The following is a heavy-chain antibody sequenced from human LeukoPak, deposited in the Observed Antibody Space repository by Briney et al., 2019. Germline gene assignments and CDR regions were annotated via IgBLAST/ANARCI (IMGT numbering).Heavy chain of an antibody. V-gene: IGHV5-51*01. CDR3: ARVGYSGYESDY. CDR2: IYPGDSDT. Sequence: GESLQISFTASGSGFTTSWIAWLRPLPGKGLEWMGVIYPGDSDTRYSPSFQGQVTISADKFLSTASLQWSSLNAADTGMYFCARVGYSGYESDYWGQGTLVTVSS. J-gene: IGHJ4*02. CDR1: GSGFTTSW. D-gene: IGHD5-12*01.